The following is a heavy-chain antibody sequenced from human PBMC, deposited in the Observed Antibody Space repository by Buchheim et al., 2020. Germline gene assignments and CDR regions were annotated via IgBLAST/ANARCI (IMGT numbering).Heavy chain of an antibody. CDR1: GFTFSSYG. Sequence: QVQLVESGGGVVQPGRSLRLSCAASGFTFSSYGMHWVRQAPGKGLEWVAVISYDGSNKYYADSEKGRFTISRDNSKNTLYLQMNSLRAEDTAVYYCAKNDVRGFDPWGQGTL. D-gene: IGHD1-1*01. CDR3: AKNDVRGFDP. J-gene: IGHJ5*02. CDR2: ISYDGSNK. V-gene: IGHV3-30*18.